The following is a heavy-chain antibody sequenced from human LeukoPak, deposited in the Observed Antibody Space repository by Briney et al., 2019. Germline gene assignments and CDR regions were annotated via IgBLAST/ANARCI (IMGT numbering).Heavy chain of an antibody. CDR3: AKNLAVAGRPLDY. CDR1: GFTFSSYA. D-gene: IGHD6-19*01. Sequence: KPGGSLRLSCAASGFTFSSYAMSWVRQAPGKGLEWVSGISGSGGSTYYADSVKGRFTILRDNSKNTLYLQMNSLTDEDTAVYYCAKNLAVAGRPLDYWGQGILVTVSS. CDR2: ISGSGGST. V-gene: IGHV3-23*01. J-gene: IGHJ4*02.